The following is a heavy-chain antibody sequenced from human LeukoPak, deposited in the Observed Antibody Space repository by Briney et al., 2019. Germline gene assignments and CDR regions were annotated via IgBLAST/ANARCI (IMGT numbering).Heavy chain of an antibody. CDR2: ISWNSGSI. V-gene: IGHV3-9*01. Sequence: PGRSLRLSCAASGFTFDDYAMHWVRQAPGKGLERVSGISWNSGSIGYAGSVKGRFTISRDNAKNSLYLQMNSLRAEDTALYYCAKGLYDSSGYLYYFDYWGQGTLVTVSS. CDR1: GFTFDDYA. D-gene: IGHD3-22*01. J-gene: IGHJ4*02. CDR3: AKGLYDSSGYLYYFDY.